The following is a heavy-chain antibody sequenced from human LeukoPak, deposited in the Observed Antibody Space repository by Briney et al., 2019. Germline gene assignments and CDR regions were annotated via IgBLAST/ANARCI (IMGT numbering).Heavy chain of an antibody. Sequence: SETLSLTCTVSGGSINSGSYYWSWIRQPAGKGLEWIGRVYTSGSTNYNPSLKSRVTISLDTSKNQFSLNLSSVTAADTAIYYCARDLSSESSGSFGYWGQGALVTVSS. CDR1: GGSINSGSYY. CDR2: VYTSGST. V-gene: IGHV4-61*02. D-gene: IGHD6-19*01. J-gene: IGHJ4*02. CDR3: ARDLSSESSGSFGY.